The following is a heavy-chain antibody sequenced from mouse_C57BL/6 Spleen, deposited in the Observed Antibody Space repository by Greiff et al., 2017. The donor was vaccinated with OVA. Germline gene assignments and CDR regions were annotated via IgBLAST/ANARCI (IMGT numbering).Heavy chain of an antibody. Sequence: QVQLQQPGAELVKPGASVKLSCKASGYTFTSYWMHWVKQRPGQGLEWIGMIHPNSGSTNYNEKFKSKATLTVDKSSSTAYMQLSSLTSEDSAVYYCARPDGYYYFDYWGQGTTLTVSS. CDR2: IHPNSGST. J-gene: IGHJ2*01. V-gene: IGHV1-64*01. CDR3: ARPDGYYYFDY. CDR1: GYTFTSYW. D-gene: IGHD2-3*01.